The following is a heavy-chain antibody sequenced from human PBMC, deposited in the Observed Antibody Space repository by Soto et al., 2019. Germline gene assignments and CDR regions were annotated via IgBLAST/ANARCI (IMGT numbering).Heavy chain of an antibody. CDR3: ARNRLRQYYYGMDV. CDR2: IYPGDSDT. Sequence: PGESLKISCQGSGYSFPNYWIAWVRQMPGKGLEWVGVIYPGDSDTRYSPSFRGQVTISADKSISHVYLQWSSLKASDTAMYYCARNRLRQYYYGMDVWGQGTTVTSP. V-gene: IGHV5-51*01. D-gene: IGHD3-10*01. J-gene: IGHJ6*02. CDR1: GYSFPNYW.